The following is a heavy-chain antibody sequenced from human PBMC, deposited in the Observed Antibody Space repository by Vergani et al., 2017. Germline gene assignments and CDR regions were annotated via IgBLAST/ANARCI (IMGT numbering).Heavy chain of an antibody. J-gene: IGHJ5*02. CDR3: ARDANGDYVSGNWFDP. V-gene: IGHV4-39*07. D-gene: IGHD4-17*01. CDR1: GGSISSSSYY. CDR2: IYYSGST. Sequence: QLQLQESGPGLVKPSETLSLTCTVSGGSISSSSYYWGWIRQPPGKGLEWIGSIYYSGSTNYNPSLKSRVTMSVDTSKNQFSLKLSSVTAADTAVYYCARDANGDYVSGNWFDPWGQGTLVTVSS.